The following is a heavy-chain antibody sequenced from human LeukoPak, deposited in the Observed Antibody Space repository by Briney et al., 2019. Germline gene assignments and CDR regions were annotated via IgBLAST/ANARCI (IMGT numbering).Heavy chain of an antibody. V-gene: IGHV3-23*01. D-gene: IGHD1-26*01. CDR1: GFTFSNYA. CDR3: AKDSRGSYWSGGKDY. CDR2: ISGSGGST. Sequence: GGSLRLSCAASGFTFSNYAMSWVRQAPGKGLEWVSAISGSGGSTYHADSVKGRFTISRDNSKNTLYLQMNSLRAEDTAVYYCAKDSRGSYWSGGKDYWGQGTLVTVSS. J-gene: IGHJ4*02.